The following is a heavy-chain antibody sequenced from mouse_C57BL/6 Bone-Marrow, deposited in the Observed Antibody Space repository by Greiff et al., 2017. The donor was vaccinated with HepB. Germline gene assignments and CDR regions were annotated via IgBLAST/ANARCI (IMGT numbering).Heavy chain of an antibody. CDR1: GFTFSDFY. V-gene: IGHV7-1*01. J-gene: IGHJ4*01. D-gene: IGHD3-2*02. Sequence: EVKVVDSGGGLVQSGRSLRLSCATSGFTFSDFYMEWVRQAPGKGLEWIAASRNKANDYTTEYSASVKGRFIVSRDTSQSILYLQMNALRAEDTAIYYCARDEAGYAMDYWGQGTSVTVSS. CDR2: SRNKANDYTT. CDR3: ARDEAGYAMDY.